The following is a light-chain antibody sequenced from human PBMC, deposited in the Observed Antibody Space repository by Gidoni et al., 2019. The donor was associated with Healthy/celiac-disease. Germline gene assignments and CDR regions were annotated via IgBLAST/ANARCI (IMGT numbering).Light chain of an antibody. CDR3: QQYYSTPGT. J-gene: IGKJ4*01. CDR1: QSVLYSSNNKNY. Sequence: DIVMTQSPDTLSLSLGARATINCKSSQSVLYSSNNKNYLAWYQQKPGPPPKLLIDWASTRESGVPDRFSGSGSGTDFTLTISSLQAEDVAVYYCQQYYSTPGTFGGGTKVEIK. CDR2: WAS. V-gene: IGKV4-1*01.